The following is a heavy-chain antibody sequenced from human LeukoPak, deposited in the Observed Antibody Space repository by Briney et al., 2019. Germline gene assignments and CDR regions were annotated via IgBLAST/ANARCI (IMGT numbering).Heavy chain of an antibody. CDR1: GGSISSSSYY. Sequence: SETLSLTCTVSGGSISSSSYYWGWIRRPPGKGLEWIGSIYYSGSTYYNPSLKSRVTISVDTSKNQFSLKLSSVTAADTAVYYCAYYGSGNPDYYYYYMDVWGKGTTVTVSS. D-gene: IGHD3-10*01. J-gene: IGHJ6*03. CDR2: IYYSGST. V-gene: IGHV4-39*01. CDR3: AYYGSGNPDYYYYYMDV.